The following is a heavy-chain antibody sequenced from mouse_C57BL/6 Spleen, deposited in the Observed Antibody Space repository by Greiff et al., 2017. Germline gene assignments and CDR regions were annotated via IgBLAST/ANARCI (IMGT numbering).Heavy chain of an antibody. V-gene: IGHV5-6*01. D-gene: IGHD2-5*01. CDR2: ISSGGSYT. Sequence: EVKLMESGGDLVKPGGSLKLSCAASGFTFSSYGMSWVRQTPDKRLEWVATISSGGSYTYYPDSVKGRFTISRDNAKNTLYLQMSSLKSEDTAMYYCARGDSNAMDYWGQGTSVTVSS. J-gene: IGHJ4*01. CDR3: ARGDSNAMDY. CDR1: GFTFSSYG.